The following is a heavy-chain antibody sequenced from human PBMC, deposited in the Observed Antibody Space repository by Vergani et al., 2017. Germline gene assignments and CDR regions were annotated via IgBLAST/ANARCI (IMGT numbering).Heavy chain of an antibody. Sequence: EVQLVESGGGLVQPGRSLRLSCTASGFTFGDYAMSWVRQAPGKGPEWVGFIRSKAYGGTTEYAASVKGRFTISRDDSKSIAYLQMNSLKTEDTAVYYCSSYYYDSSGYFSNVDYWGQGTLVTVSS. V-gene: IGHV3-49*04. CDR1: GFTFGDYA. CDR2: IRSKAYGGTT. J-gene: IGHJ4*02. D-gene: IGHD3-22*01. CDR3: SSYYYDSSGYFSNVDY.